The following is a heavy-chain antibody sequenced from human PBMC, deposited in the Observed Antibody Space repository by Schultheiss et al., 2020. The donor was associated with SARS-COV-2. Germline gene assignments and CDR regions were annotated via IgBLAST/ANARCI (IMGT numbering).Heavy chain of an antibody. CDR2: INHSGST. Sequence: SETLSLTCAVYGGSFSGYYWSWIRQPPGKGLEWIGEINHSGSTNYNPSLKSRVTMSVDTSKNQFSLKLSSVTAADTAVYYCARLIAVAGTRAFDIWGQGTMVTVSS. CDR1: GGSFSGYY. J-gene: IGHJ3*02. D-gene: IGHD6-19*01. V-gene: IGHV4-34*01. CDR3: ARLIAVAGTRAFDI.